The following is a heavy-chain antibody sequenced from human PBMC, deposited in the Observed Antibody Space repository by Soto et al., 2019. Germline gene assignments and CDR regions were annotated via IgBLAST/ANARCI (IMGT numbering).Heavy chain of an antibody. D-gene: IGHD2-15*01. CDR3: DAYCSGGSCYSGFDY. Sequence: EVQLLESGGGLVQPGGSLRLSCAASGFTFSSYAMSWVRRAPGKGLEWVSAISGSGGSTYYADSVKGRFTISRDNSKNTLYLQMNSLRAEDTAVYYCDAYCSGGSCYSGFDYWGQGTLVTVSS. J-gene: IGHJ4*02. CDR2: ISGSGGST. CDR1: GFTFSSYA. V-gene: IGHV3-23*01.